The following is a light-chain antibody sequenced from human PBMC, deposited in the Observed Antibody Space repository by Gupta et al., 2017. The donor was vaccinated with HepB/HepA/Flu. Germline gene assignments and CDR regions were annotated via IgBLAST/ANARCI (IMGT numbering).Light chain of an antibody. Sequence: QSVLTQPPSVSGAPGQRVTISCTGSSSNIGAGYDVHWYQQLPGTAPKLLIYGNSNRPSGVPDRFSGSKSGTSAALAITGLQAEEEADYYCQSYDSSRSGRGVFGGGTKLTVL. CDR1: SSNIGAGYD. V-gene: IGLV1-40*01. CDR3: QSYDSSRSGRGV. CDR2: GNS. J-gene: IGLJ2*01.